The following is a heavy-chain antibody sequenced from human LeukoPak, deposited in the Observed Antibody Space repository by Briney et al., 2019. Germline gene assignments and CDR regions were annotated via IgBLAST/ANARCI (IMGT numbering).Heavy chain of an antibody. Sequence: SETLSLTCTVPGGSISSYHWSWIRQPPGKGLEWIGYIHYSGNTNYNPSLRSRVTISVDTSKNQFSLRLSSVTAADTAVYYCARARLGGIVVVPAGSEGRYWFGPWGQGTLVTVSS. D-gene: IGHD2-2*01. CDR1: GGSISSYH. CDR3: ARARLGGIVVVPAGSEGRYWFGP. CDR2: IHYSGNT. J-gene: IGHJ5*02. V-gene: IGHV4-59*01.